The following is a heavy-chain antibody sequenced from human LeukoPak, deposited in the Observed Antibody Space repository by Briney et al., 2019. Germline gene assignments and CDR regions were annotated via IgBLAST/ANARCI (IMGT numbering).Heavy chain of an antibody. V-gene: IGHV1-2*06. CDR1: GDTFNNFA. J-gene: IGHJ4*02. CDR3: ATTSGYFYY. Sequence: ASVKVSCKASGDTFNNFALSWVRQAPGQGLEWMGRINPSSGDTNYAQNFQGRVTMTRDTSISTAYMELSRLRSDDTAVYYCATTSGYFYYWGQGTLVTVSS. CDR2: INPSSGDT. D-gene: IGHD1-26*01.